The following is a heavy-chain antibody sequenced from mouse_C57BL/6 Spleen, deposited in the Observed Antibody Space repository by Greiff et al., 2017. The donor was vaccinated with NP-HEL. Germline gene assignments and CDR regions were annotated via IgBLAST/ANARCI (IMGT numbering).Heavy chain of an antibody. CDR2: IWSGGST. CDR3: ARNWGYGSSYGYFDV. CDR1: GFSLTSYG. V-gene: IGHV2-2*01. Sequence: VQGVESGPGLVQPSQSLSITCTVSGFSLTSYGVHWVRQSPGQGLEWLGVIWSGGSTDYNAAFLSRLSISKDNYKSQVFFKMNSLQADDTAIYYCARNWGYGSSYGYFDVWGTGTTVTVSS. J-gene: IGHJ1*03. D-gene: IGHD1-1*01.